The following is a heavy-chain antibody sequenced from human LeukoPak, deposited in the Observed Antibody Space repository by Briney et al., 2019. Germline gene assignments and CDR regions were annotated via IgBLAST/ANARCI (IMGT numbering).Heavy chain of an antibody. V-gene: IGHV3-11*01. CDR3: ARNLYYASGSYYYGF. CDR2: NSGSGDTM. J-gene: IGHJ4*02. CDR1: GFTFSDYY. Sequence: GGSLRLSRAASGFTFSDYYMSWIRQAPGRGLEWVSYNSGSGDTMYYADSVKGRFTISRDNAKNSLYLQMNSLRAEDTAVYFCARNLYYASGSYYYGFWGQGTLVTVSS. D-gene: IGHD3-10*01.